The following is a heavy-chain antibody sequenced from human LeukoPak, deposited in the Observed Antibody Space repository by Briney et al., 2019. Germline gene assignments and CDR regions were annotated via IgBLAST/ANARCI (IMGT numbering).Heavy chain of an antibody. Sequence: GGSLRLSCAASGFTFSSYAMSWVRQAPGKGLEWVSGISGSADSTYYADSVKGRFTISRDISKNTLYLQMNSLRAEDTAVYYCAKALAAGGPPDYRGQGTLVTVSS. CDR3: AKALAAGGPPDY. V-gene: IGHV3-23*01. D-gene: IGHD6-13*01. CDR2: ISGSADST. CDR1: GFTFSSYA. J-gene: IGHJ4*02.